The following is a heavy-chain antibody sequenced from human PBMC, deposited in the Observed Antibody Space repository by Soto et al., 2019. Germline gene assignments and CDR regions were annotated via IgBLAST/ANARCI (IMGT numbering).Heavy chain of an antibody. J-gene: IGHJ4*02. CDR3: ARSYVQNRPIDY. V-gene: IGHV1-46*01. CDR1: GYTLTAYY. CDR2: VNPGDGST. Sequence: QVQLVQSGAEVKKPGASVKVSCKASGYTLTAYYIHWVRQAPGQGREWMGIVNPGDGSTRYAQMFQDSVTTMRDTSTSTIYMELSSLRSEDTAVYYCARSYVQNRPIDYWGQGTLVTVSS. D-gene: IGHD3-10*02.